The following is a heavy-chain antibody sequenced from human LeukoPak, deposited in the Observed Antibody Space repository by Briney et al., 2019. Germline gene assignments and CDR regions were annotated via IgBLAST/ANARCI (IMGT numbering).Heavy chain of an antibody. D-gene: IGHD1-26*01. CDR1: GVPFSDYY. CDR2: INHSGST. V-gene: IGHV4-34*01. J-gene: IGHJ6*03. Sequence: PSETLSLTCEVYGVPFSDYYWSWIRQSPGKGLEWIGEINHSGSTNYHPSLKSRVTISVEISKNQFSLKVISVAAADTAVYYCARGRLREPRALYYYMDVWGEGTTVIVS. CDR3: ARGRLREPRALYYYMDV.